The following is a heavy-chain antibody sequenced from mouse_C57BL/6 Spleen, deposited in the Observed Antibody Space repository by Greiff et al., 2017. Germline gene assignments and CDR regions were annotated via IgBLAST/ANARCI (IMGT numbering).Heavy chain of an antibody. CDR3: ARNYYYGSSYWYCDV. Sequence: VMLVESGPGLVAPSQSLSITCTVSGFSLTSYAISWVRQPPGQGLEWLGVIWTGGGTNYNSALKSRLSISKDNSKSQVFLKMNSLQTDDTARYYCARNYYYGSSYWYCDVWGTGTTVTVSS. CDR2: IWTGGGT. V-gene: IGHV2-9-1*01. D-gene: IGHD1-1*01. CDR1: GFSLTSYA. J-gene: IGHJ1*03.